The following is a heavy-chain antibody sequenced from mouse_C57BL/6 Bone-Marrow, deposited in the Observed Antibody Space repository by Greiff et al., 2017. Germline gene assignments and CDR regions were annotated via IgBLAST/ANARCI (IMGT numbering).Heavy chain of an antibody. CDR2: IYPRSGNT. CDR3: ASDGYPWAMDY. J-gene: IGHJ4*01. V-gene: IGHV1-81*01. Sequence: VQLVESGAELARPGASVKLSCKASGYTFTSYGISWVKQRTGQGLEWIGEIYPRSGNTYYNEKFKGKATLTADKSSSTAYMELRSLTSEDSAVYFWASDGYPWAMDYWGQGTSVTVSS. CDR1: GYTFTSYG. D-gene: IGHD2-3*01.